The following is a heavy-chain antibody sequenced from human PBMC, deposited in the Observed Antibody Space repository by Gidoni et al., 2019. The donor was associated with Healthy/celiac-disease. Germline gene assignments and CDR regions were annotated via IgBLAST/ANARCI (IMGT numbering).Heavy chain of an antibody. CDR2: ISGSGGST. Sequence: EVQLLESGGGLVQPGGSLRLSCAAPGLPFSSYAISWVRQAPGKGLEWVSAISGSGGSTYYADSVKGRFTISRDNSKNTLYLQMNSLRAEDTAVYYCAKDQRATIFGVVTFDYWGQGTLVTVSS. D-gene: IGHD3-3*01. J-gene: IGHJ4*02. V-gene: IGHV3-23*01. CDR1: GLPFSSYA. CDR3: AKDQRATIFGVVTFDY.